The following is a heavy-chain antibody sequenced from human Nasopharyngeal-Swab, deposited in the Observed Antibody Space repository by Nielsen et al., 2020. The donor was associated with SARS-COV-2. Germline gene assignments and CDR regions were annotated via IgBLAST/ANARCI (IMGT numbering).Heavy chain of an antibody. CDR2: ISGNAIST. CDR1: GFTFRNAW. J-gene: IGHJ6*02. V-gene: IGHV3-23*01. CDR3: AKVGGNYPYYYAMDV. D-gene: IGHD1-26*01. Sequence: GESPKISRAASGFTFRNAWMNWVRQAPGKGLEWVSSISGNAISTYYADPVKGRFTISRDNSKNTVYLQMNSLRAEDTAVYYCAKVGGNYPYYYAMDVWGQGTTVTVSS.